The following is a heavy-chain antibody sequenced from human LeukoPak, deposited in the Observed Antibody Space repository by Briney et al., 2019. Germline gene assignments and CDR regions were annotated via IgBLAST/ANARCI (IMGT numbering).Heavy chain of an antibody. V-gene: IGHV1-46*01. D-gene: IGHD2-15*01. CDR1: GYTFTSYY. Sequence: ASVKVSCKASGYTFTSYYMHWVRQAPGQGLEWMGIINPSGGSTSYAQNFQGRVTMTSDMSTGTVYMELDSLTSEDTAVYYCAREFSCSGDSCYSRPLDYWGQGTLVTVSS. CDR2: INPSGGST. J-gene: IGHJ4*02. CDR3: AREFSCSGDSCYSRPLDY.